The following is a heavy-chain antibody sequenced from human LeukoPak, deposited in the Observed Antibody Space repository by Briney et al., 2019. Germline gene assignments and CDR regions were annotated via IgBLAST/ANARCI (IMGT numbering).Heavy chain of an antibody. J-gene: IGHJ3*02. D-gene: IGHD3-10*01. CDR1: GFTVSSNY. CDR2: IYSGGST. V-gene: IGHV3-53*01. Sequence: GGSLRLSCAASGFTVSSNYMSWVRQAPGKGLEWVSVIYSGGSTYYADSVKGRFTISRDNSQNTLYLQMNSLRVEDTAVFYCAKRYGSGTYLSAFDIWGQGTMVTVSS. CDR3: AKRYGSGTYLSAFDI.